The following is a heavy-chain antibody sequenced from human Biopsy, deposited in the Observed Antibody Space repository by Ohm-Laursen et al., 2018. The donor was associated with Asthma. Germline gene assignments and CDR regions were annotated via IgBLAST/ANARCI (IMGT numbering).Heavy chain of an antibody. CDR2: IYSGGTS. V-gene: IGHV3-53*01. J-gene: IGHJ4*02. CDR3: AKDERLYYGSDSKYMQPVPLGD. D-gene: IGHD3-10*01. CDR1: GFTFSDYD. Sequence: SLRLSCAASGFTFSDYDMHWVRQAPGKGLEWVSVIYSGGTSHTADSVRGRFTISRDYSKNTLYLQMHSLRAEDTAVYYCAKDERLYYGSDSKYMQPVPLGDWGQGTLVIVSA.